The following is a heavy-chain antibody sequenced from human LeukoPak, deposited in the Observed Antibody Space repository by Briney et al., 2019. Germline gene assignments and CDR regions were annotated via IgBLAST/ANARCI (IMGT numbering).Heavy chain of an antibody. CDR3: AKETTRKLDS. D-gene: IGHD1-1*01. Sequence: GGSLRLSCAASGFTFSSYGMHWVRQAPGKGLEWVAVISYVGSNKYYVDSVKGRFTISRDNSQKILYLQMNSLRTEDTAVYYCAKETTRKLDSWGQGTLVTVSS. CDR1: GFTFSSYG. CDR2: ISYVGSNK. V-gene: IGHV3-30*18. J-gene: IGHJ4*02.